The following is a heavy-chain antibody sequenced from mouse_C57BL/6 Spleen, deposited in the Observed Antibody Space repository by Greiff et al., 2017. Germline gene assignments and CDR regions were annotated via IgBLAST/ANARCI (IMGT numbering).Heavy chain of an antibody. CDR3: ARNEDDYDVGYAMDY. Sequence: QVQLKESGPGLVAPSQSLSITCTVSGFSLTSYAISWVRQPPGKGLEWLGVIWTGGGTNYNSALKSRLSISKDNSKSQVFLKMNSLQTEDTARYYCARNEDDYDVGYAMDYWGQGTSVTVSS. V-gene: IGHV2-9-1*01. CDR2: IWTGGGT. D-gene: IGHD2-4*01. J-gene: IGHJ4*01. CDR1: GFSLTSYA.